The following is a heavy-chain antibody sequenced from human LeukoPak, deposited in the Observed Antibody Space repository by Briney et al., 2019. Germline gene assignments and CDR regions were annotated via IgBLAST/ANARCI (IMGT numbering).Heavy chain of an antibody. CDR3: AKDGKRWLQGHIDY. CDR2: ISYDGSNK. CDR1: GFTFSSYG. Sequence: GSLRLSCAASGFTFSSYGMHWVRQAPGKGLEWVAVISYDGSNKYYADSVKGRFTISRDNSKNTLYLQMNSPRAEDTAVYHCAKDGKRWLQGHIDYWGQGTLVTVSS. V-gene: IGHV3-30*18. J-gene: IGHJ4*02. D-gene: IGHD5-24*01.